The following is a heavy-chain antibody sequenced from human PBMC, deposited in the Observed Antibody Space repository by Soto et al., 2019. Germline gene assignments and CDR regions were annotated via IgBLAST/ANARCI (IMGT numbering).Heavy chain of an antibody. Sequence: ATLSLTCAVSGGSISSSNWWTCVRLPPGKGLEWIGEIYPSGITNYSPSLKSRVTMSVDKSKNQFSLKLNSVTAADTAMYYCAREAYKRGATNPFFDYWGQGTLVTVSS. CDR2: IYPSGIT. V-gene: IGHV4-4*02. J-gene: IGHJ4*02. D-gene: IGHD1-26*01. CDR1: GGSISSSNW. CDR3: AREAYKRGATNPFFDY.